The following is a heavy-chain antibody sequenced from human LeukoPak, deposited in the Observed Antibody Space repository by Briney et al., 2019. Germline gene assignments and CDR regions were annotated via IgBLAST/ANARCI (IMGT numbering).Heavy chain of an antibody. Sequence: ASVKVSCKASGGTFSSYAISWVRQAPGQGLEWMGGIIPIFGTANYAQKFQGRVTITADESTRTVYMELSSLRSEDTAVYYCARIVTGYSSSWYPYWGQGTLVTVSS. D-gene: IGHD6-13*01. CDR1: GGTFSSYA. CDR3: ARIVTGYSSSWYPY. V-gene: IGHV1-69*13. J-gene: IGHJ4*02. CDR2: IIPIFGTA.